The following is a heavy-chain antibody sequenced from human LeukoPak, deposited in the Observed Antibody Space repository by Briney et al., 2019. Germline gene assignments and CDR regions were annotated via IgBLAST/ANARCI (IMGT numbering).Heavy chain of an antibody. D-gene: IGHD4-17*01. V-gene: IGHV4-38-2*02. CDR3: ARDPPKHDYGDYNADY. CDR1: GYSISGGYY. Sequence: TSETLSLTCAVSGYSISGGYYWGWIRQPPGKGLEWIGNIFHSGTTYYNPSLKSRVTISVDTSKNQFSLKLTSVTAADTAVYYCARDPPKHDYGDYNADYWGQGTLVTVSS. J-gene: IGHJ4*02. CDR2: IFHSGTT.